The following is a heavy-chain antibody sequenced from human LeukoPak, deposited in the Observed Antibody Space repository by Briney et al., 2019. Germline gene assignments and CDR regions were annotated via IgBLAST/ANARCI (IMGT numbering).Heavy chain of an antibody. V-gene: IGHV4-34*01. CDR1: GGSFSGYY. J-gene: IGHJ5*02. Sequence: SETLSLTCAVYGGSFSGYYWSWIRQPPGKGLEWIGEINHSGSTNYNPSLKSRVTISVDTSKNQFSLKLSSVTAADTAVYYCARSSRYCSGGSCRGGWFDPWGQGTLVTVSS. CDR3: ARSSRYCSGGSCRGGWFDP. D-gene: IGHD2-15*01. CDR2: INHSGST.